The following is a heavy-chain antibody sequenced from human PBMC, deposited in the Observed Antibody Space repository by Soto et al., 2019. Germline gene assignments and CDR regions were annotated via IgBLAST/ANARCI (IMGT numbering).Heavy chain of an antibody. CDR3: ARGTWDIRFDP. V-gene: IGHV4-34*01. D-gene: IGHD1-26*01. CDR2: INHNGGS. J-gene: IGHJ5*02. Sequence: SETLYLTCAVYGGSFSGYYWSWIRQTPGKGLEWIGEINHNGGSNYDPSLNDRVSISLDTSKNQFTLRLTSVTAADTAVYYCARGTWDIRFDPWGQGTPVTVSS. CDR1: GGSFSGYY.